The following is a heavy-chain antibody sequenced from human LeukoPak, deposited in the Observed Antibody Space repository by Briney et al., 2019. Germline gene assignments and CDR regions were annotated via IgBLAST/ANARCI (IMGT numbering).Heavy chain of an antibody. V-gene: IGHV4-30-2*01. J-gene: IGHJ4*02. CDR1: GGSISSGGYS. Sequence: SETLSLTCAVSGGSISSGGYSWDWIRQPPGKGLEWIGYISHIGSTYYNPSLKSRVTISVDRFKNQFSLKLTSVTAADTAVYYCARGSGLRSYYEFWGQGTLVTVSS. D-gene: IGHD4-11*01. CDR2: ISHIGST. CDR3: ARGSGLRSYYEF.